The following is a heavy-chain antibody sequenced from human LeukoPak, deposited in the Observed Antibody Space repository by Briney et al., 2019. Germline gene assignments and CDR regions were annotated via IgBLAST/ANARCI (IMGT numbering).Heavy chain of an antibody. D-gene: IGHD5-18*01. Sequence: ASVKVSCKTIGGRFKSYGFSRVRQAPGQGLEWMGGIIPIFDRPNYAQKFQGRVTITADKSTSTAYMELSSLRSEDTAVYYCARGGYSYATYYYYYMDVWGKGTTVTVSS. V-gene: IGHV1-69*06. J-gene: IGHJ6*03. CDR1: GGRFKSYG. CDR3: ARGGYSYATYYYYYMDV. CDR2: IIPIFDRP.